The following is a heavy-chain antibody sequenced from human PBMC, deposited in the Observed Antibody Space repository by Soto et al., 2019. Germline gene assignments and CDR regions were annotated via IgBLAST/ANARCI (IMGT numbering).Heavy chain of an antibody. V-gene: IGHV5-10-1*01. J-gene: IGHJ6*02. CDR2: IDPSDSYT. CDR1: GYSFTSYW. Sequence: GESLKISCKGSGYSFTSYWISWVRQMPGKGLEWMGRIDPSDSYTNYSPSFQGHVTISADKSISTAYLQWSSLKASDTAMYYCARLRSYGDYSYYYYGTDVWGQGTTVTVSS. CDR3: ARLRSYGDYSYYYYGTDV. D-gene: IGHD4-17*01.